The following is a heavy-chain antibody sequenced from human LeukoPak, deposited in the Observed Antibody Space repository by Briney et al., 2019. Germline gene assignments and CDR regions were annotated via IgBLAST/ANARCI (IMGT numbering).Heavy chain of an antibody. J-gene: IGHJ6*03. D-gene: IGHD2-2*01. Sequence: SETLSLTCTVSGGSISSYYWSWIRQPPGKGLEWIGYIYYSGSTNYNPSLKSRVTISVDTSKNQFSLKLSSVTAADTAVYYCAREGYCSSTSCYFYYYMDVWGKGTTVTVSS. V-gene: IGHV4-59*01. CDR2: IYYSGST. CDR3: AREGYCSSTSCYFYYYMDV. CDR1: GGSISSYY.